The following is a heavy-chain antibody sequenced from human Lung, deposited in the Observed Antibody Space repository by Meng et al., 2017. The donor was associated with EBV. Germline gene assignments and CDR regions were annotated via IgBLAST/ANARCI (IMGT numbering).Heavy chain of an antibody. CDR3: ARGGTSSAPFDY. J-gene: IGHJ4*02. CDR2: IYTSGST. V-gene: IGHV4-4*07. D-gene: IGHD2-2*01. Sequence: QGQLQESGPGLVKPSETLSLTCTVSGGSISSYYWSWIRQPAGKGLEWIGRIYTSGSTNYNPSLKSRVTISVDTSKNQFSLSLNSVTAADTAVYYCARGGTSSAPFDYWGQGTLVTVSS. CDR1: GGSISSYY.